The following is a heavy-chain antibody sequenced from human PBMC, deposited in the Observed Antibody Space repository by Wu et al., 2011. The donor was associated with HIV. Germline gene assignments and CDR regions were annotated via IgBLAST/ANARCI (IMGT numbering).Heavy chain of an antibody. Sequence: QVQLVQSGAEVKKPGASVKVSCKASGYTFTSYYMHWVRQAPGRGLEWMGIINPSGGSGSTSYAQKFQGRVSITTDKSSSTAYMELSNLRSEDTAVYYCAREKGRTKSFTHWGKYGMDVWGQGTTVTVPS. CDR2: INPSGGSGST. CDR3: AREKGRTKSFTHWGKYGMDV. J-gene: IGHJ6*02. D-gene: IGHD7-27*01. CDR1: GYTFTSYY. V-gene: IGHV1-46*01.